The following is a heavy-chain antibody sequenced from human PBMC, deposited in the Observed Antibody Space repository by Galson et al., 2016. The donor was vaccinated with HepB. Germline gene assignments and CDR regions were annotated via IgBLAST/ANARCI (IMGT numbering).Heavy chain of an antibody. V-gene: IGHV3-33*01. J-gene: IGHJ4*02. CDR1: GFTFRSYG. D-gene: IGHD3-9*01. CDR3: AAYDTGHFDY. CDR2: LWYDGSNK. Sequence: SLRLSCAASGFTFRSYGMHWVRQAPGKGLEWVAVLWYDGSNKYYGDSVKGRFTISRANSKNTLYLQMNSLGPEDTAVYYCAAYDTGHFDYWGQGTVVTVSS.